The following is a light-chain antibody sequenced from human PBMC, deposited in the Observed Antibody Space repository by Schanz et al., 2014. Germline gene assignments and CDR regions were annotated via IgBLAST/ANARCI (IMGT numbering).Light chain of an antibody. CDR1: SSDVGAYND. Sequence: QSALTQPRSVSGSPGQSVTISCTGTSSDVGAYNDVSWYQQHPGKAPKLMIYDVNKRPSGVPDRFSGSKSGNTASLAISGLQSEDEADYYCAAWDDSLNGWVFGGGTKLTVL. V-gene: IGLV2-11*01. J-gene: IGLJ3*02. CDR2: DVN. CDR3: AAWDDSLNGWV.